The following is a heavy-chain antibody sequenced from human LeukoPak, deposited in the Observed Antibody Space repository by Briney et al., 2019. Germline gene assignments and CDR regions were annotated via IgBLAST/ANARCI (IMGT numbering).Heavy chain of an antibody. CDR2: IRYDGSNK. CDR3: AKDPDY. CDR1: GFTFSSYA. Sequence: GGSLRRSCGASGFTFSSYAMSWVRQAPGKGLEWVAFIRYDGSNKYYADSVKGRFTISRDNSKSTLYLQVNSLRAEDTAVYYCAKDPDYWGQGTLVTVSS. V-gene: IGHV3-30*02. J-gene: IGHJ4*02.